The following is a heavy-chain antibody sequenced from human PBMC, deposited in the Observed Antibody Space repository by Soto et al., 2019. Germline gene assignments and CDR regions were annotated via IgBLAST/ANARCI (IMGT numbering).Heavy chain of an antibody. Sequence: SETLSLTCAVYGGSFSGYYWSWIRQPPGKGLEWIGEINHSGSTNYNPSLKSRVTISVDTSKNQFSLKLSSVTAADTAVYYCARGRYYDFWSGYYAGAFDYWGQGTLVTVPQ. CDR1: GGSFSGYY. D-gene: IGHD3-3*01. V-gene: IGHV4-34*01. CDR2: INHSGST. CDR3: ARGRYYDFWSGYYAGAFDY. J-gene: IGHJ4*02.